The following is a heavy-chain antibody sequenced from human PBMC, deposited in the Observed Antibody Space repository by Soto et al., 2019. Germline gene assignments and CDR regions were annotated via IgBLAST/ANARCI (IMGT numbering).Heavy chain of an antibody. D-gene: IGHD1-7*01. CDR2: INSDGTTI. CDR3: TRPGNYSFHY. CDR1: GFTFSNSW. V-gene: IGHV3-74*02. J-gene: IGHJ4*02. Sequence: EVQLVESGGGLVQPGGSLRLSCAASGFTFSNSWMHWVRQAPGKGPVWVSRINSDGTTINYADSVKGRFTISRDNAKNTLYRQMESLRAEDTAVYYCTRPGNYSFHYWGQGTLVTVS.